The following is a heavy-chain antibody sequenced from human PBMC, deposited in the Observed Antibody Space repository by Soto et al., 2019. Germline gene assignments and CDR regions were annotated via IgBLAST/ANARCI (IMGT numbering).Heavy chain of an antibody. D-gene: IGHD2-15*01. CDR3: ARSIIGYCSGGSCYAYFDI. CDR1: GYTFTSYG. Sequence: QVPLVQSGAEVKKPGASVKVSCKASGYTFTSYGISWVRQAPGQGLEWMGWISAYNGNTNYAQKLQGRVTMTTDTSTSTAYMELRSLRSDDTALYYCARSIIGYCSGGSCYAYFDIWGQGTMVTVSS. J-gene: IGHJ3*02. CDR2: ISAYNGNT. V-gene: IGHV1-18*01.